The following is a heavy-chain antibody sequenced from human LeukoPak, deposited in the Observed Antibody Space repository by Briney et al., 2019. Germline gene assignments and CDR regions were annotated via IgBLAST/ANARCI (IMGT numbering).Heavy chain of an antibody. CDR2: VYPGDPDI. J-gene: IGHJ4*02. CDR3: ARLGIAAGDY. D-gene: IGHD6-25*01. CDR1: GYSFTHSW. Sequence: GESLKISCQASGYSFTHSWIAWVRQMPGKGLEWMGLVYPGDPDIRYNPSFQGQVTISADTSIDTAYLYWTSLKASDTAIYYCARLGIAAGDYWGQRTLVTVST. V-gene: IGHV5-51*01.